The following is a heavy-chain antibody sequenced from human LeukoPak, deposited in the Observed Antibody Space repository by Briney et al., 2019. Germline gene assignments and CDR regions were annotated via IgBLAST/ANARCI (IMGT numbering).Heavy chain of an antibody. J-gene: IGHJ5*02. D-gene: IGHD6-13*01. CDR3: AKASIAAAASTNWFDP. V-gene: IGHV3-23*01. CDR1: GFTFSSYA. Sequence: PGGSLRLLCEASGFTFSSYAMSWVRQAPGKGLEWVSAISGSGGSTYYADSVKGRFTISRDNAKNTLSLQMNSLRAEDTAVYFCAKASIAAAASTNWFDPWGQGTLVTVSS. CDR2: ISGSGGST.